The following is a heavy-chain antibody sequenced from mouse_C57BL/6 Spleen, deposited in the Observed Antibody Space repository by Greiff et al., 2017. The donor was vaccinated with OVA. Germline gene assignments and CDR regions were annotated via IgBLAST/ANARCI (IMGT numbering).Heavy chain of an antibody. D-gene: IGHD1-1*01. CDR2: FYPGSGSI. V-gene: IGHV1-62-2*01. CDR1: GYTFTEYT. Sequence: QVQLQQSGAELVKPGASVKLSCKASGYTFTEYTIHWVKQRSGQGLEWIGWFYPGSGSIKYNEKFKDKATLTADKSSSTVYMELSRLTSEDSAVYFCASPNPLYYYGSSSYWYFDVWGTGTTVTVSS. CDR3: ASPNPLYYYGSSSYWYFDV. J-gene: IGHJ1*03.